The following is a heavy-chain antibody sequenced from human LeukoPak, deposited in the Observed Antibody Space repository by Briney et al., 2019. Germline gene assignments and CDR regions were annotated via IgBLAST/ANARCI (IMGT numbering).Heavy chain of an antibody. J-gene: IGHJ4*02. Sequence: SETLSLTCTVSGGSLSSGGYYWSWIRQPPGKGLEWIGYIYHSGSTYYNPSLKSRVTISVDRSKNQFSQKLSSVTAADTAVYYCASSITIFGEEDYWGQGTLVTVSS. CDR1: GGSLSSGGYY. D-gene: IGHD3-3*01. CDR2: IYHSGST. V-gene: IGHV4-30-2*01. CDR3: ASSITIFGEEDY.